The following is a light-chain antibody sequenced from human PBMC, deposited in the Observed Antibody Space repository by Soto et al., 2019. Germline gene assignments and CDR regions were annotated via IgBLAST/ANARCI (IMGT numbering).Light chain of an antibody. CDR1: QSVSSY. V-gene: IGKV3-11*01. CDR3: QQRSNWPPN. Sequence: EIVLTPSPATLSLSPGEKATLSCRASQSVSSYLAWYQQKPGQAPRLLIYDASNRANGIPARLSGSGSGTDFTPTISSLEPEDFAVYYCQQRSNWPPNFGPGTKVDVK. J-gene: IGKJ3*01. CDR2: DAS.